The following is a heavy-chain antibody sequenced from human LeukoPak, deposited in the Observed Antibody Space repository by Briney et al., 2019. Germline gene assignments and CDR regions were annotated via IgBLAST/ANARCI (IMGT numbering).Heavy chain of an antibody. V-gene: IGHV3-21*01. D-gene: IGHD6-19*01. CDR1: GFTFSSYG. CDR2: ISSSSSYI. Sequence: GGSLRLSCAASGFTFSSYGMHWVRQAPGKGLEWVSSISSSSSYIYYADSVKGRFTISRDNAKNSLYLQMNSLRAEDTAVYYCARAGIAVAGKTTDDAFDIWGQGTMVTVSS. J-gene: IGHJ3*02. CDR3: ARAGIAVAGKTTDDAFDI.